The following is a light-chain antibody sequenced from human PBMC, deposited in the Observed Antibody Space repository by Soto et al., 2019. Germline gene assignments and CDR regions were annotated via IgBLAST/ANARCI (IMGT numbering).Light chain of an antibody. Sequence: VLTQPPSVSGAPGQRVTISCTGSSSNIGAGYDVHWYQQLPGTAPKLLIYGNSNRPSGVPDRFSGSKSGTSASLAITGLQAEDEADYYCQSYDSSLSGAVFGGGTQLTVL. J-gene: IGLJ7*01. CDR2: GNS. V-gene: IGLV1-40*01. CDR1: SSNIGAGYD. CDR3: QSYDSSLSGAV.